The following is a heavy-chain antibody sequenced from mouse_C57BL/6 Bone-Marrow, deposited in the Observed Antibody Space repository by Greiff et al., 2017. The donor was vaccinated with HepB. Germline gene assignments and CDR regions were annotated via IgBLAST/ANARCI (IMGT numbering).Heavy chain of an antibody. CDR3: ASSYYYGTPGFAY. CDR2: INPYNGGT. V-gene: IGHV1-19*01. J-gene: IGHJ3*01. D-gene: IGHD1-1*01. Sequence: VQLQQSGPVLVKPGASVKMSCKASGYTFTDYSMNWVKQSPGKSLEWIGVINPYNGGTSYNQKFKGKATLTVDKSSSTAYMALNSLTSEDSAVYYCASSYYYGTPGFAYWGQGTLVTVSA. CDR1: GYTFTDYS.